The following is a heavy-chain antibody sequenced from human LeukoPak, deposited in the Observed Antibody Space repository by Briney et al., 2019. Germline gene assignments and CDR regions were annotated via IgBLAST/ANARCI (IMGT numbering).Heavy chain of an antibody. J-gene: IGHJ4*02. D-gene: IGHD3-10*01. CDR2: IYHSGST. CDR1: GGSISSSNW. V-gene: IGHV4-4*02. Sequence: PSGTLSLTCAVSGGSISSSNWWSWVRQPPGKGLEWIGEIYHSGSTNYNPSLKSRVTISVDKSKNQFSLKLSSVTAADTAVYYCARGSDYYGSGSYYLDYWGQGTLVAVSS. CDR3: ARGSDYYGSGSYYLDY.